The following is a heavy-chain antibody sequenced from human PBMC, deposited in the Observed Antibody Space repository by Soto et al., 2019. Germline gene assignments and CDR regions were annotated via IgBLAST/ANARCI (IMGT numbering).Heavy chain of an antibody. CDR3: TTDHHYDILTGLEYYFDY. V-gene: IGHV3-15*07. CDR1: SFTFSNAW. CDR2: IKSKTDGGTT. D-gene: IGHD3-9*01. Sequence: GGSLRLSCAASSFTFSNAWMNWVRQAPGRGLEWVGRIKSKTDGGTTDYAAPVKGRFTISRDDSKNTLYLQMNSLKTEDTAVYYCTTDHHYDILTGLEYYFDYWGQGTLVTVSS. J-gene: IGHJ4*02.